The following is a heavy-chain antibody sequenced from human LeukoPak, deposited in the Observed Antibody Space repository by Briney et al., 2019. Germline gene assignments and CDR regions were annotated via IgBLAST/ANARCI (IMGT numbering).Heavy chain of an antibody. J-gene: IGHJ4*02. Sequence: GRSLRLSCAASGFTFSTYWMSWVRQAPGKGLEWVASINQDGSQKRYVDSVQGRFTTSRDNTKNSLFLQMNSLRAEDTAVYYCARLKDDVTKLDYWGQGTLVTVSS. D-gene: IGHD2-8*01. CDR3: ARLKDDVTKLDY. V-gene: IGHV3-7*01. CDR1: GFTFSTYW. CDR2: INQDGSQK.